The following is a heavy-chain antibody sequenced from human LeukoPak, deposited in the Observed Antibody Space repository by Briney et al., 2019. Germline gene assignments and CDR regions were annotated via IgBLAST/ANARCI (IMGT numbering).Heavy chain of an antibody. Sequence: ASVKVSCKASGYTFTSYGISWVRQAPGQGLEWMGWISAYNGNTNYAQKLQGRVTMTTDTSTSTAYMELRSLSSVTAADTAVYYCARAYFSSWYMNWFDPWGQGTLVTVSS. CDR3: ARAYFSSWYMNWFDP. J-gene: IGHJ5*02. V-gene: IGHV1-18*01. D-gene: IGHD6-13*01. CDR2: ISAYNGNT. CDR1: GYTFTSYG.